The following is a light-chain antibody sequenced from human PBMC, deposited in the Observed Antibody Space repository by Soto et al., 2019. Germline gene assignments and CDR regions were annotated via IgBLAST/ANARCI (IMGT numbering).Light chain of an antibody. J-gene: IGKJ5*01. CDR2: DAS. CDR1: QSVSTY. V-gene: IGKV3-11*01. Sequence: EIVLTQSPVTLSLSPGERATLSCRASQSVSTYLAWYQQKPGQAPRLLIYDASSRATGIPGRFSGSGSGTDFPLTISSLEAEDFAVYYCHQRSNWPTFGQGTRLEIK. CDR3: HQRSNWPT.